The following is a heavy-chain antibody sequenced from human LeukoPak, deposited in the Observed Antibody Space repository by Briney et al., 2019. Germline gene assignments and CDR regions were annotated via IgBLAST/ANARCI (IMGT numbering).Heavy chain of an antibody. CDR2: ISSSSSYI. Sequence: GGSLRLSCAASGFTFSSYSMNWVRQAPGKGLEWVSSISSSSSYIYYADSVKGRFTISRDNAKNSLYLQMNSLRAEDTAVYYCARDGLFSGSYPYWGQGTLVTVSS. D-gene: IGHD1-26*01. V-gene: IGHV3-21*01. CDR3: ARDGLFSGSYPY. CDR1: GFTFSSYS. J-gene: IGHJ4*02.